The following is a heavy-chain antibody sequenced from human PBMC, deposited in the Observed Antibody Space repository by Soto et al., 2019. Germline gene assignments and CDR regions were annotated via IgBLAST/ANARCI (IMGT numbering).Heavy chain of an antibody. CDR2: IYYSGST. J-gene: IGHJ4*01. D-gene: IGHD2-2*01. CDR1: GGSISSGDYY. V-gene: IGHV4-30-4*01. Sequence: PSEPLSLTCPVSGGSISSGDYYWSWIRQPPGKGLEWIGYIYYSGSTYYNPSLKSRVTISVDTSKNQFSLKLSSVTAADTAVYYCARYPIVVVPAARDYWGHVTLRTDSS. CDR3: ARYPIVVVPAARDY.